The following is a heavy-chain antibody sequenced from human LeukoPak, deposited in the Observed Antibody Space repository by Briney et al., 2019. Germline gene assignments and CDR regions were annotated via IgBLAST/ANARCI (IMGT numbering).Heavy chain of an antibody. J-gene: IGHJ4*02. V-gene: IGHV3-66*01. CDR2: IYSGGST. CDR1: GFTVSSNY. Sequence: GGSLRLSCAASGFTVSSNYMSWVRQAPGKGLEWVSVIYSGGSTYYADSVKGGFTISRDNSKNTLYLQMNSLRAEDTAVYYCARGIQLWDFYFDYWGQGTLVTVSS. CDR3: ARGIQLWDFYFDY. D-gene: IGHD5-18*01.